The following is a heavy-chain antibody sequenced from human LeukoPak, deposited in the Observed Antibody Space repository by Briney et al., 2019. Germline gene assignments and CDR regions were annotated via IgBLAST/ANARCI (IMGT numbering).Heavy chain of an antibody. CDR2: VYYNGPT. CDR1: GGSIISRSYY. D-gene: IGHD3-22*01. CDR3: ARRDDSSGYHKIFDY. Sequence: SETLSLTCTVSGGSIISRSYYWGWVRQSPGKGLEWIASVYYNGPTYYNPSLRSRTTISRDTSKNQFSLKLSSVTAADTAVYYCARRDDSSGYHKIFDYWGQGTLVTVSS. J-gene: IGHJ4*02. V-gene: IGHV4-39*01.